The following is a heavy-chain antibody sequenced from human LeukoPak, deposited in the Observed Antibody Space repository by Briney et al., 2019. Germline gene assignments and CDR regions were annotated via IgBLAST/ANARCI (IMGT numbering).Heavy chain of an antibody. Sequence: GGSLRLSCAASGLTGSHNYVSWVRQAPGKGLEWVSAIHTSGDTCYADSVKGRFTISRDNSKNTLYLQMNSLRAEDTAVYYCARDRASSGWFGVSYYYGMDVWGQGTTVTVSS. CDR1: GLTGSHNY. V-gene: IGHV3-53*01. CDR3: ARDRASSGWFGVSYYYGMDV. J-gene: IGHJ6*02. CDR2: IHTSGDT. D-gene: IGHD6-19*01.